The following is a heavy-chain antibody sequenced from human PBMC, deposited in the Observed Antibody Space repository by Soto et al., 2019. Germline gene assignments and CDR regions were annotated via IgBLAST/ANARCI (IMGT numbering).Heavy chain of an antibody. CDR3: AKRGPGGLGRYYYGMDV. CDR1: GFTFSSYG. J-gene: IGHJ6*01. Sequence: QVQLVESGGGVVQPGRSLRLSCAASGFTFSSYGMHWVRQAPGKGLEWVAVISYDGSNKYYADSVKGRFTISRDNSKNTLYLQMNSLRAEDTAVYYCAKRGPGGLGRYYYGMDVW. CDR2: ISYDGSNK. V-gene: IGHV3-30*18. D-gene: IGHD2-15*01.